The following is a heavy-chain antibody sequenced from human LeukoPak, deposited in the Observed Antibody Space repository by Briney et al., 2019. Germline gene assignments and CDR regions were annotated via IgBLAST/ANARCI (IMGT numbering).Heavy chain of an antibody. D-gene: IGHD1-26*01. J-gene: IGHJ4*02. CDR1: GFTFGNYG. Sequence: GGSLRLSCAASGFTFGNYGMHWVRQAPGKGLEWVAFIRYEGSDKYYADSVKGRFTISRDNSKNTLYLQMNSLRPEDTAVYFCSGSYSYWGQGTLVTVSS. CDR2: IRYEGSDK. V-gene: IGHV3-30*02. CDR3: SGSYSY.